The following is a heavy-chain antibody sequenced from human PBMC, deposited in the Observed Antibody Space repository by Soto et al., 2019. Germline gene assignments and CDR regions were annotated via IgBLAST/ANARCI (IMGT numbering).Heavy chain of an antibody. J-gene: IGHJ4*02. CDR1: GFTFSSYG. CDR3: AKDSGVVISAEAIFDY. V-gene: IGHV3-30*18. Sequence: GGSLRLSCAASGFTFSSYGMHWVRQAPGKGLEWVAVISYDGSNKYYAGSVKGRFTISRDNSKNTLYLQMNSLRAEDTAVYYCAKDSGVVISAEAIFDYWGQGTLVTVS. D-gene: IGHD3-3*01. CDR2: ISYDGSNK.